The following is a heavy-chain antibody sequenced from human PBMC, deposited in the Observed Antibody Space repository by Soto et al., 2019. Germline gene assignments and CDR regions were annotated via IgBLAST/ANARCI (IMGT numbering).Heavy chain of an antibody. J-gene: IGHJ6*02. CDR2: IIPIFGTA. CDR1: GGTFSSYA. CDR3: ARVGSSSSYGMDV. D-gene: IGHD6-13*01. Sequence: ASVTVSCQASGGTFSSYAISWVRQAPGQGLEWMGGIIPIFGTANYAQKFQGRVTITADESTSTAYMELSSLRSEDTAVYYCARVGSSSSYGMDVWGQGTTVTVSS. V-gene: IGHV1-69*13.